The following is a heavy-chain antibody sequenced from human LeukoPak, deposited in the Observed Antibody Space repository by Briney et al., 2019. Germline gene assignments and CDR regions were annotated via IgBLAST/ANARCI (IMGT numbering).Heavy chain of an antibody. Sequence: GESLKPSCVASRFTLSSYVMSWVRQAPGKWLNWVSAISDAGGSTNYADSVRGRFTISRDNSKNTLYLQMSSLRAEDTAVYFCARLSGGGYGPFDNWGQGTLVTVSS. CDR2: ISDAGGST. D-gene: IGHD5-12*01. J-gene: IGHJ4*02. V-gene: IGHV3-23*01. CDR1: RFTLSSYV. CDR3: ARLSGGGYGPFDN.